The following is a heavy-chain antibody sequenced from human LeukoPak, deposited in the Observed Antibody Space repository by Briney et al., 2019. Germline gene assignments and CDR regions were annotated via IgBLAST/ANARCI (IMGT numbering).Heavy chain of an antibody. D-gene: IGHD5-18*01. CDR1: GGSFSGYY. V-gene: IGHV4-34*01. CDR2: INHSGST. Sequence: SETLSLTCAVYGGSFSGYYWSWIRLPPGKGLEWIGEINHSGSTNYNPSLKSRVTISVDTSKNQFSLKLSSVTAADTAVYYCASRFSYGQHFDYWGQGTLVTVSS. J-gene: IGHJ4*02. CDR3: ASRFSYGQHFDY.